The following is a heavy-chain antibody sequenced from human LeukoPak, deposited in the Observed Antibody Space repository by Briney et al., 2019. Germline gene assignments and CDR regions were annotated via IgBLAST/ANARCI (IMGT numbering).Heavy chain of an antibody. D-gene: IGHD1-26*01. V-gene: IGHV5-10-1*01. CDR1: GYSFTSYW. CDR3: VRHVMVGAPAHFQH. CDR2: IDPRDSYT. Sequence: PGESLKISCKGSGYSFTSYWISWVRQMPGKGLEWMGRIDPRDSYTNYSPSFQGHVTISADKSISTAYLQWSSLKASDTAMYYCVRHVMVGAPAHFQHWGQGTLVTVSS. J-gene: IGHJ1*01.